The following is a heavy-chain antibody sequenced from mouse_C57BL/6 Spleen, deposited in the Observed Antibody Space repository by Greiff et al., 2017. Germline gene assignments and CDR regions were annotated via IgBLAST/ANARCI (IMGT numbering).Heavy chain of an antibody. CDR2: IDPETGGT. V-gene: IGHV1-15*01. J-gene: IGHJ2*01. Sequence: VKLVESGAELVRPGASVTLSCKASGYTFTDYEMHWVKQTPVHGLEWIGAIDPETGGTAYNQKFKGKAILTADKSSSTAYMELRSLTSEDSAVYYCTTGGVFDYWGQGTTLTVSS. CDR3: TTGGVFDY. CDR1: GYTFTDYE.